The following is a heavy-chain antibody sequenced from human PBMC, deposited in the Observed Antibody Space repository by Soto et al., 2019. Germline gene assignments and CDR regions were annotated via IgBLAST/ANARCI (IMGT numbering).Heavy chain of an antibody. V-gene: IGHV4-4*02. D-gene: IGHD1-1*01. CDR1: GGSLSTPVW. CDR3: ARKAWTRLDY. Sequence: QLQLQESGPGLVKPSGTLSLTCGVSGGSLSTPVWWSWVRLPPGKGLEWIGEVFHSGSANYNPSPPSRVTTSQETTTHPRSPWRSAVSAARTAVYFFARKAWTRLDYWGQGALVTVSS. CDR2: VFHSGSA. J-gene: IGHJ4*02.